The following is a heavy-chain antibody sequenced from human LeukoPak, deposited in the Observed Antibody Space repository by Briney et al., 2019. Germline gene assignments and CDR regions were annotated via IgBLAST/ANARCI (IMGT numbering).Heavy chain of an antibody. V-gene: IGHV3-23*01. Sequence: GGSLRLSCTASGLSLNNYAMSWVRQVPGKGLEWVSASSSSDDGKWYAESVRGRFTISRDTSKNTVYLQMDSLRVEDAAVYYCARAPVTSCSGVLCYPFDYWGQGTLVTVSS. D-gene: IGHD2-15*01. J-gene: IGHJ4*02. CDR1: GLSLNNYA. CDR3: ARAPVTSCSGVLCYPFDY. CDR2: SSSSDDGK.